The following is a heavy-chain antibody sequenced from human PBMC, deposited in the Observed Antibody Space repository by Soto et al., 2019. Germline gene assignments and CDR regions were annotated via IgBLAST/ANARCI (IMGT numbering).Heavy chain of an antibody. Sequence: GGSLSLSCAASGFTFSSYAMHWVRQAPGKGLERVTIISYDGSNKYYADFVKGRFTISRDNSKNTLYLQMNSLGTEDTAVYYCARGAAAGIDYYAMDVWGQGTTVTVSS. CDR3: ARGAAAGIDYYAMDV. V-gene: IGHV3-30-3*01. D-gene: IGHD6-13*01. CDR2: ISYDGSNK. J-gene: IGHJ6*02. CDR1: GFTFSSYA.